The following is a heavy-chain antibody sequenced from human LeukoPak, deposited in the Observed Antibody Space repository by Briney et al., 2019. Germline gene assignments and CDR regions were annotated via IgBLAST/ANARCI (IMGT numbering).Heavy chain of an antibody. CDR1: GYSFTTNW. Sequence: GESLKISCKGSGYSFTTNWIAWVRQMPGKGLEWVGLIYPGDSETRYSPSFQGQVIISVDKSISTAYLQWTSLKASDTAMYYCARPQYLGFDYWGQGTQVTVSS. D-gene: IGHD2-2*02. V-gene: IGHV5-51*01. J-gene: IGHJ4*02. CDR2: IYPGDSET. CDR3: ARPQYLGFDY.